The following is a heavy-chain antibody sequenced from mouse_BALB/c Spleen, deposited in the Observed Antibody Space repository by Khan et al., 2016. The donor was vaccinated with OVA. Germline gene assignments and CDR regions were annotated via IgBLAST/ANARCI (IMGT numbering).Heavy chain of an antibody. CDR1: GYIFTNYV. Sequence: MQLEESGPELVKPGASVKMSCKPSGYIFTNYVLHWVKQKPGQGLEWIGYINPYNGGTKYNENFKGKATLASDKSSTTAYMELSSLTSEDSAVYYCARGNWQSYYFDYWGQGTTLTLSS. CDR2: INPYNGGT. V-gene: IGHV1S136*01. J-gene: IGHJ2*01. D-gene: IGHD4-1*01. CDR3: ARGNWQSYYFDY.